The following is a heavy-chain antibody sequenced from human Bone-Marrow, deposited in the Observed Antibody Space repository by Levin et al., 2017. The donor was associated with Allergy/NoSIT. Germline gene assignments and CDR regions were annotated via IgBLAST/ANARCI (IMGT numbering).Heavy chain of an antibody. V-gene: IGHV3-9*01. CDR2: ISWNSGSI. CDR1: GFNFDHYA. D-gene: IGHD3-22*01. Sequence: SCAASGFNFDHYAMHWVRQAPGKGLEWVSGISWNSGSIGYDDSVKGRFTISRDNAKNSLYLQMNSLRPEDTAFYYCAKDTEYYYDSTGYYNYWGQGTLVTVSS. CDR3: AKDTEYYYDSTGYYNY. J-gene: IGHJ4*02.